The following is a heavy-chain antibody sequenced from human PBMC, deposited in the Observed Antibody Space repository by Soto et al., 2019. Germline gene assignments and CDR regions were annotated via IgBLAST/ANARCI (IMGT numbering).Heavy chain of an antibody. V-gene: IGHV3-30-3*01. CDR1: GFTFGSYA. CDR2: ISYDGSNK. J-gene: IGHJ6*02. D-gene: IGHD1-1*01. CDR3: TRDQTRDNTRYGMDA. Sequence: GSLRLSCAASGFTFGSYAMHWVRQAPGKGLEWVAVISYDGSNKYHADSVKGRFTISRDNSKNTLYLQMNSLRAEDTAVYYCTRDQTRDNTRYGMDAWGQGTTVTVSS.